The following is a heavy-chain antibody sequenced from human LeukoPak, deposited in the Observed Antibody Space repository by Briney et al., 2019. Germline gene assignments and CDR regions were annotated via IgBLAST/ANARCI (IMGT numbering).Heavy chain of an antibody. J-gene: IGHJ3*02. CDR2: ISGDGGST. CDR3: ASRTELLQYAFDI. CDR1: GFTFDDYA. V-gene: IGHV3-43*02. D-gene: IGHD1-26*01. Sequence: PGGSLRLSCAASGFTFDDYAMHWVRHAPGKGLEWVSLISGDGGSTYYADSVKGRFTISRDNSKNSLYLQMNSLRTEDTALYYCASRTELLQYAFDIWGQGTMVTVSS.